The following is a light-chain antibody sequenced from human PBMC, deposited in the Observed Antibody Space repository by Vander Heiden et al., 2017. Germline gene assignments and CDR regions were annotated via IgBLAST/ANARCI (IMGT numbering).Light chain of an antibody. CDR2: LGS. Sequence: DILMTQSPLSLPVTPGEPASISCRSSQSLLHGNGYNYLHWYLQKPGQSPQLLIYLGSLRTSGVPDRFSSSGSGTDFTLKISRVEAEDAGVYYCMQTLQTPWTFGQGTKVEIK. V-gene: IGKV2-28*01. CDR3: MQTLQTPWT. CDR1: QSLLHGNGYNY. J-gene: IGKJ1*01.